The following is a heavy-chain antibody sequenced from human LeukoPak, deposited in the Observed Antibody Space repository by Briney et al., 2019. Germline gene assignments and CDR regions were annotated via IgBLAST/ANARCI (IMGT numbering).Heavy chain of an antibody. J-gene: IGHJ3*02. V-gene: IGHV5-51*01. D-gene: IGHD5-18*01. Sequence: GESLQISCKGSGYSFTSYWIGWVRQMPGKGLEWMGIIYPGDSDTRYSPSFQGQVTISADKSISTAYPQWSSLKASDTAMYYCARPMSGYSYGYGYAFDIWGQGAMVTVSS. CDR3: ARPMSGYSYGYGYAFDI. CDR1: GYSFTSYW. CDR2: IYPGDSDT.